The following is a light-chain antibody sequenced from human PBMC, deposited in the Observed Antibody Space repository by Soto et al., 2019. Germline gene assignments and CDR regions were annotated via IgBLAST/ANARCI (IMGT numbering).Light chain of an antibody. CDR1: QSVDTN. J-gene: IGKJ2*01. CDR3: QHYYNWPPYT. CDR2: GAS. V-gene: IGKV3-15*01. Sequence: EVAMTQSPATLSVSPGDRATISCRASQSVDTNVAWYQQKPGQAPRLLVHGASMRDTGVPARFTGTGSGTAFTLTSSGLQSDDFAVYYCQHYYNWPPYTFAQGKKLQIE.